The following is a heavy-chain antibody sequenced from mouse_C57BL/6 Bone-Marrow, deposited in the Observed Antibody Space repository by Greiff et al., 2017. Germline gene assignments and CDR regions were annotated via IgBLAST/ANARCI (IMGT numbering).Heavy chain of an antibody. V-gene: IGHV1-19*01. CDR1: GYTFTDYY. D-gene: IGHD2-3*01. Sequence: EVQRVESGPVLVKPGASVKMSCKASGYTFTDYYMNWVKQSHGKSLEWIGVINPYNGGTSYNQKFKGKATLTVDKSSSTAYMELNSLTSEDSAVYYCARSMMVTRYFDVWGTGTTVTVSS. CDR3: ARSMMVTRYFDV. J-gene: IGHJ1*03. CDR2: INPYNGGT.